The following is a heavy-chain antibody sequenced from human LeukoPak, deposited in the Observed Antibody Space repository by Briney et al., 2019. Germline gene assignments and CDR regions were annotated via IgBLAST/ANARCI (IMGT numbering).Heavy chain of an antibody. J-gene: IGHJ4*02. Sequence: SETLSLTCAVYGGSFSGYYWSWIRQPPGKGLEWIGEINHGGSTNYNPSLKSRVTISVDTSKNQFSLKLSSVTAADTAVYYCATTTIRLGYWGQGTLVTVSS. D-gene: IGHD1-26*01. CDR1: GGSFSGYY. V-gene: IGHV4-34*01. CDR2: INHGGST. CDR3: ATTTIRLGY.